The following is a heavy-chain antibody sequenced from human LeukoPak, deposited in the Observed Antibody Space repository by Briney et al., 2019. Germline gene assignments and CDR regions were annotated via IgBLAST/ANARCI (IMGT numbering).Heavy chain of an antibody. J-gene: IGHJ4*02. CDR3: ARGDRAPPPDY. CDR1: GFTFSSYE. CDR2: ISSSGSTI. D-gene: IGHD3-22*01. Sequence: GGSLRLSCAASGFTFSSYEMNWVRQAPGKGLEWVSYISSSGSTIYYADSVKGRFTISRDNAKNSLYLQMNSLRAEDTAVYYCARGDRAPPPDYWGQGTLVTVSS. V-gene: IGHV3-48*03.